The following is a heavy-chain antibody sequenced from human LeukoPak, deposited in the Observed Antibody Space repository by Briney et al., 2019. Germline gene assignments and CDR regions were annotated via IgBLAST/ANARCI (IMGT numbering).Heavy chain of an antibody. V-gene: IGHV1-2*04. CDR2: INPNSGGT. D-gene: IGHD2-15*01. J-gene: IGHJ4*02. CDR3: ARGGDIVVVVAATLDY. Sequence: ASVTVSFKASGYTFTVYYMHWVRQAPGQGLEWMGWINPNSGGTNYSQKFQGWVTMTRDTSISTAYMELSRLRSDDTAVYYCARGGDIVVVVAATLDYWGQGTLVTVSS. CDR1: GYTFTVYY.